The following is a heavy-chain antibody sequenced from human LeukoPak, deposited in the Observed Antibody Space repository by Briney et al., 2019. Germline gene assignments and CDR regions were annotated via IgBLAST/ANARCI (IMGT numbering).Heavy chain of an antibody. D-gene: IGHD3-10*01. J-gene: IGHJ4*02. V-gene: IGHV3-53*01. CDR2: IYSGGST. CDR1: GFTVSSNY. Sequence: PGGSLRLSCAASGFTVSSNYMSWVRQAPGKGLEWVSVIYSGGSTYYADSVKGRFTISRDNSKNTLYLQMNSLRAEDTAVYYCARSLWFGGLYFDYWGQGTLVTVSS. CDR3: ARSLWFGGLYFDY.